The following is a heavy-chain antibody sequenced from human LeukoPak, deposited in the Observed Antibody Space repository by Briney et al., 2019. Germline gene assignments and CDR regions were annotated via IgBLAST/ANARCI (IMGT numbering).Heavy chain of an antibody. D-gene: IGHD2-15*01. CDR3: AKGNAPYCSGGSCYPLDY. CDR1: GFTFSSYA. CDR2: ISGSGGST. V-gene: IGHV3-23*01. J-gene: IGHJ4*02. Sequence: GGSLRLSCAASGFTFSSYAMSWVRQAPGKGLEWVSAISGSGGSTYYADSVKGRFTISRDNSKNTLYLQMNSLRAEDTALYYCAKGNAPYCSGGSCYPLDYWGQGTLVTVSS.